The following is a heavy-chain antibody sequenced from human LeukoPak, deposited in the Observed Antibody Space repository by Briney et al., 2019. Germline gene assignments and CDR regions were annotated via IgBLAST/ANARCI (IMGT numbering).Heavy chain of an antibody. J-gene: IGHJ4*02. CDR3: ARALSTYYDSSGYYDY. V-gene: IGHV4-30-4*01. CDR1: GGSISSGDYY. CDR2: IYYGGST. Sequence: SETLSLTCTVSGGSISSGDYYWSWIRQPPGKGLEWIGYIYYGGSTYYNPSLKSRVTISVDTSKNQFSLKLSSVTAADTAVYYRARALSTYYDSSGYYDYWGQGTLVTVSS. D-gene: IGHD3-22*01.